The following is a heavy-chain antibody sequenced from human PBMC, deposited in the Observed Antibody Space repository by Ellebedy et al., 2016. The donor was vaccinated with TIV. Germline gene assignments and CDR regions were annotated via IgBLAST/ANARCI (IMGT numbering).Heavy chain of an antibody. CDR2: ISTEYGTT. V-gene: IGHV1-18*04. CDR1: GYTFTSYI. D-gene: IGHD3-10*01. Sequence: AASVKVSCKASGYTFTSYIISWVRQAPGQGLEWMGWISTEYGTTKYEQKVQGRLTMATDTSTSTAYMELRGLRSEDTAVYYSARSKGFGELLYFDYWGQGTLVTVSS. CDR3: ARSKGFGELLYFDY. J-gene: IGHJ4*02.